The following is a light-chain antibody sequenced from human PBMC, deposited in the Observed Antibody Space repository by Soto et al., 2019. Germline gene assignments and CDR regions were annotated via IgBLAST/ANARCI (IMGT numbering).Light chain of an antibody. J-gene: IGKJ5*01. V-gene: IGKV3-20*01. Sequence: EIVLTQSPVTLSLSQGERATLSCRASQSASYYLAGYGQRPCQAPRLRIYGAHSRAAGIPDRFSGRWSGADFTLTISRLDPEDFAVYYCQQDGSSPPITFGQGTRLEIK. CDR2: GAH. CDR3: QQDGSSPPIT. CDR1: QSASYY.